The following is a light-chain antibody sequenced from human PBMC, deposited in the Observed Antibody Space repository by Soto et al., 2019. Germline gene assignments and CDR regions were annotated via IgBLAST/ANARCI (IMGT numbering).Light chain of an antibody. Sequence: QLVLTQPPSASGTPGQRVTISCSGRSSNIGSNTVNWYRHLPGTAPTLLIHTSNERPSGVPDRFSGSKSGTSASLAISGLQSDDEADYYCASWDDSLTGGVFGGGTQLTVL. J-gene: IGLJ3*02. CDR3: ASWDDSLTGGV. CDR1: SSNIGSNT. V-gene: IGLV1-44*01. CDR2: TSN.